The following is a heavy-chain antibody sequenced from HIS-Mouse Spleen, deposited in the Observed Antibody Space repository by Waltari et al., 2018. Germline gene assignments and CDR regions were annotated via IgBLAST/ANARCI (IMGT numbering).Heavy chain of an antibody. CDR3: AREIPYSSSWYDWYFDL. Sequence: QLQLQESGPGLVKPSETLSLTCTVSGGSISSSSYYWGWTRQPPGKGLEWIGSIYYSGGTYSNPSLKSRVTISVDPSKNQFSLKLSSVTAADTAVYYCAREIPYSSSWYDWYFDLWGRGTLVTVSS. J-gene: IGHJ2*01. V-gene: IGHV4-39*07. CDR2: IYYSGGT. D-gene: IGHD6-13*01. CDR1: GGSISSSSYY.